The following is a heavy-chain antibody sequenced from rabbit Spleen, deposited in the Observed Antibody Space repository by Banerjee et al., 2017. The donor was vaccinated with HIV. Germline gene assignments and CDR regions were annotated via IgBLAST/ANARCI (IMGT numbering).Heavy chain of an antibody. Sequence: QEQLKETGGGLVQPGGSLTLSCKASGFDFSSYGVSWVRQAPGKGLEWIGYIDPIFHVTTYANWVNGRFSISRENTQNTVYLQLNSLPAADTATYFCVREVAARFKLWGPGTLVTVS. CDR1: GFDFSSYG. D-gene: IGHD4-1*01. CDR3: VREVAARFKL. J-gene: IGHJ4*01. V-gene: IGHV1S47*01. CDR2: IDPIFHVT.